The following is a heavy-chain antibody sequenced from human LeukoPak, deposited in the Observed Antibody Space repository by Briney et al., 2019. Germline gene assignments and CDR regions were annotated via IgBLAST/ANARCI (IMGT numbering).Heavy chain of an antibody. CDR2: IYYSGST. CDR1: GGSISSYY. Sequence: SETLSLTCTVSGGSISSYYWSWIRQPPGKGLEWIGYIYYSGSTNYNPSLKSRVTISVDTSKNQFSLKLSSVTAADTAVYYCASVTTGTTKAFDIWGQGTMVTVSS. CDR3: ASVTTGTTKAFDI. D-gene: IGHD1-1*01. V-gene: IGHV4-59*01. J-gene: IGHJ3*02.